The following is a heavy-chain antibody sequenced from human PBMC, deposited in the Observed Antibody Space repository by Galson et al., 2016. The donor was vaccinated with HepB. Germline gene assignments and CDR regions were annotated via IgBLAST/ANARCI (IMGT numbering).Heavy chain of an antibody. Sequence: LRLSCAASGFVFSNYGMHWVRQAPGKGLEWVAGLSYNGLNQHYPDSLMGRFTVSRDNSKGIMYLQMDSLRPDDTAVYYCTKQVAEGGLGDTWGQGTVVTVSS. CDR3: TKQVAEGGLGDT. J-gene: IGHJ5*02. D-gene: IGHD2-15*01. CDR2: LSYNGLNQ. V-gene: IGHV3-30*18. CDR1: GFVFSNYG.